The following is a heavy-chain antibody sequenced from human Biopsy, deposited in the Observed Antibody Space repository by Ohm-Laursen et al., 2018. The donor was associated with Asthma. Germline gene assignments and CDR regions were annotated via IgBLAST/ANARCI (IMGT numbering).Heavy chain of an antibody. Sequence: SDTLSLTCSVSGGSINNFYWSWIRQPPGKGLESIGHVYYSGSTNYNPSLKSRVTISIDVSKNQFSLKLTSVTAADTAVYYCARGVDRVTGLLDHFDSWGQGTLVTVSS. J-gene: IGHJ4*02. CDR1: GGSINNFY. V-gene: IGHV4-59*07. CDR3: ARGVDRVTGLLDHFDS. D-gene: IGHD2-21*02. CDR2: VYYSGST.